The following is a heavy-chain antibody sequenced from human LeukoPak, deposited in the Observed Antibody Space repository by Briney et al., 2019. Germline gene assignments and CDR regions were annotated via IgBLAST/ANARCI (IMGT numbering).Heavy chain of an antibody. CDR2: IDSSGGYM. V-gene: IGHV3-21*06. J-gene: IGHJ4*02. Sequence: GGALRLSCEAPRFTFNSYNMNWARPAPGQGLEWVSSIDSSGGYMFYADSVKGRFIISRDNAKDSLYLQMNSLRVEDTAVYYCLRGDRRDYWGQGTLVTVSS. CDR1: RFTFNSYN. CDR3: LRGDRRDY.